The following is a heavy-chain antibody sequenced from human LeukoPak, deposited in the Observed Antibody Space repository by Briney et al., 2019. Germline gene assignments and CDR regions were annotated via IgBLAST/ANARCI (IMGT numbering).Heavy chain of an antibody. CDR2: IKSDGSNT. CDR1: GFTFSDYS. V-gene: IGHV3-74*01. D-gene: IGHD2-8*02. Sequence: GGSLRLSCAASGFTFSDYSMHWVRQAPGEGLMWVSRIKSDGSNTNYADSVKGRFTISRDNAKNTLSLQMDSLRAEDTAVYYCARDPTGGRPDYWGQGTLATVSS. J-gene: IGHJ4*02. CDR3: ARDPTGGRPDY.